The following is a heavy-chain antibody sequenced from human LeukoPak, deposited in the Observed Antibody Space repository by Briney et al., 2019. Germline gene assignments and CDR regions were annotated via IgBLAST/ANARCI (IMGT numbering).Heavy chain of an antibody. CDR2: INHSGST. CDR1: GGPISSSSYY. J-gene: IGHJ4*02. V-gene: IGHV4-39*07. Sequence: SETLSLTCTVSGGPISSSSYYWSWIRQPPGKGLEWIGEINHSGSTNYNPSLKSRVTISVDTSKNQFSLKLSSVTAADTAVYYCARGTLSPGPDTAMVRAPFDYWGQGTLVTVSS. D-gene: IGHD5-18*01. CDR3: ARGTLSPGPDTAMVRAPFDY.